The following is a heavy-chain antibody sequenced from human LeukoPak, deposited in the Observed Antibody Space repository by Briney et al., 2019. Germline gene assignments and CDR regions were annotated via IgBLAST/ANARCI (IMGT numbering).Heavy chain of an antibody. CDR1: GVSVSSDNW. Sequence: SETLSLTCAVSGVSVSSDNWWSWVRQSPGKGLEWIGEIYHDGTTNYNPSLKSRLTISVDKSKNQFSLKVRSVTAADTAAYYCARTSVVLTGGIDVWGQGTTVTVSS. CDR3: ARTSVVLTGGIDV. CDR2: IYHDGTT. V-gene: IGHV4-4*02. D-gene: IGHD4/OR15-4a*01. J-gene: IGHJ6*02.